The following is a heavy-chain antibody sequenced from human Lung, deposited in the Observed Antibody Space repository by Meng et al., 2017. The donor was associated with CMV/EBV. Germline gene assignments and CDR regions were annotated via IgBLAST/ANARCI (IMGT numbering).Heavy chain of an antibody. D-gene: IGHD3-16*01. J-gene: IGHJ6*02. CDR2: ISYEGSNK. CDR1: GFTFSAHA. V-gene: IGHV3-30*04. CDR3: ARDGRYLHIRTFGGGLDV. Sequence: GESXKISCAASGFTFSAHAVHWVRQAPGKGLEWVASISYEGSNKYYSDSVKGRFTISRDNSENMLYVQMNSLRAEDTAVYYCARDGRYLHIRTFGGGLDVXGQGXTVTVSS.